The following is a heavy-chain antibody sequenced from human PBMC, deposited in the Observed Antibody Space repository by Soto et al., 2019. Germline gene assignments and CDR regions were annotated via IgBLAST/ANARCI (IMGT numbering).Heavy chain of an antibody. CDR3: ARDLVDYVLVVVAATRLGY. CDR1: GFTFSGYS. D-gene: IGHD2-15*01. Sequence: GGSQRLSCAASGFTFSGYSMNWVRQAPGKGLEWVSYISSSSTTIYYTDSVKGRFTISRDNAKSSLYLQMNSLRAEDTAVYFCARDLVDYVLVVVAATRLGYWREGSLVTVSS. V-gene: IGHV3-48*01. CDR2: ISSSSTTI. J-gene: IGHJ4*02.